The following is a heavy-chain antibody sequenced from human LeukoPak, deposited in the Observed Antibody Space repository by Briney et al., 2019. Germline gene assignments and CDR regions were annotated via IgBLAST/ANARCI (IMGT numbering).Heavy chain of an antibody. CDR3: ARDPRIPTTVVTPSPFDY. D-gene: IGHD4-23*01. V-gene: IGHV3-21*01. CDR2: ISSSSSYI. Sequence: GGSLRLSCAASGFTFSSYSMNWVRQAPGKGLEWVSSISSSSSYIYYADSVKGRFTISRDNAKNSLYLQMNSLRAEDTAVYYCARDPRIPTTVVTPSPFDYWGQGTLVTVSS. CDR1: GFTFSSYS. J-gene: IGHJ4*02.